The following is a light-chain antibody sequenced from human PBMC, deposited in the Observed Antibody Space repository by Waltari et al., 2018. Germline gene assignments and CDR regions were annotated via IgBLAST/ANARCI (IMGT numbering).Light chain of an antibody. J-gene: IGLJ2*01. CDR3: SSYAGSNNFVV. CDR1: SSDVGGYHY. Sequence: QSALTQPPSASGPPGRSVPIPCTGTSSDVGGYHYVSWYQQHPRKAPKLMIYEVSKRPSGVPDRFSGSKSGNTASLTVSGLQAEDEADYYCSSYAGSNNFVVFGGGTKLTVL. CDR2: EVS. V-gene: IGLV2-8*01.